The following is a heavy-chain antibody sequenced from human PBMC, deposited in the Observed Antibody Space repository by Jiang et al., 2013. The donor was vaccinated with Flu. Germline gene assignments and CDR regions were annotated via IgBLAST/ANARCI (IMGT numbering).Heavy chain of an antibody. CDR2: PITSGTT. CDR1: GGSISSSDYS. D-gene: IGHD6-13*01. J-gene: IGHJ6*03. V-gene: IGHV4-39*01. CDR3: ARKPRLRRFRIAAGGSPERSYYYYYMDV. Sequence: TCTVSGGSISSSDYSGAGSASPQGRDWSGLGPPITSGTTSFNPSLKSRVTISVDTSKNQFSLRLSSVTAADTAVYYCARKPRLRRFRIAAGGSPERSYYYYYMDVWGKGTTVTVSS.